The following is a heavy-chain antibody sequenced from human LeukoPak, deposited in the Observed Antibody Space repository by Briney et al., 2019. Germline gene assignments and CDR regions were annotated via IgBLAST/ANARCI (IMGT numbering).Heavy chain of an antibody. D-gene: IGHD6-13*01. J-gene: IGHJ6*02. CDR3: TREGAAAAYGMDV. CDR1: GFTFGDYA. V-gene: IGHV3-49*04. Sequence: GGSLRLSCTASGFTFGDYAVSWVRRAPGRGLEWVGLIRRRAFGETADYAASVKGRFTISRDDSKSIAYLQMNSLKTEDTAVYYCTREGAAAAYGMDVWGQGTTVTISS. CDR2: IRRRAFGETA.